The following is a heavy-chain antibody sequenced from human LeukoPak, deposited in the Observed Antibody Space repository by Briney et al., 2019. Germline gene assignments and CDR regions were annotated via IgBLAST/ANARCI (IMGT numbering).Heavy chain of an antibody. Sequence: GGSLRLSCAASGFTFSSYGMHWVRQAPGKGLEWVSAMSSSDDGRYYAASVRGRFTISRDTSRSTLYLQMNSLRAEDTAVYYCTRATSYDILTGYFDYWGQGTLVTVSS. CDR2: MSSSDDGR. CDR1: GFTFSSYG. CDR3: TRATSYDILTGYFDY. J-gene: IGHJ4*02. D-gene: IGHD3-9*01. V-gene: IGHV3-NL1*01.